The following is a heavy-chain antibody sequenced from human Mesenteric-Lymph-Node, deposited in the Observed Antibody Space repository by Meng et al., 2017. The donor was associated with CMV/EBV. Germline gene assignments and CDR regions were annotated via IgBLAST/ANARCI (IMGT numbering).Heavy chain of an antibody. J-gene: IGHJ4*02. D-gene: IGHD4-23*01. CDR2: INSDGSST. CDR3: ARGTTGGNYYFDY. Sequence: GGSLRLSCAASGFTFSSYWMHWVRQAPGKGLVWVSRINSDGSSTSYADSVKGRFTISRDNAKNTLYLQMNSLRAEDTAVYYCARGTTGGNYYFDYWGQGTLVTVSS. CDR1: GFTFSSYW. V-gene: IGHV3-74*01.